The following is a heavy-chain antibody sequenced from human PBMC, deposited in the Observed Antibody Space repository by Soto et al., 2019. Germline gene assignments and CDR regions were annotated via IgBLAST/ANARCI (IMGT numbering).Heavy chain of an antibody. J-gene: IGHJ6*02. CDR2: ISGSGGST. CDR1: GFTFSSYA. V-gene: IGHV3-23*01. Sequence: EGSVRLSCAASGFTFSSYAMSWVRQAPRKGLEWVSAISGSGGSTYYADSVKGRFTISRDNSKNTLYLQMNSLRAEDTAVYYCAKDHYGDYESSLYSYYGMDVWGQGSTVTVSS. D-gene: IGHD4-17*01. CDR3: AKDHYGDYESSLYSYYGMDV.